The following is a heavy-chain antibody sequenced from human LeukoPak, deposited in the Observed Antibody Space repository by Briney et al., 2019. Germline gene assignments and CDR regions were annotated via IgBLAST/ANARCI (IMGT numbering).Heavy chain of an antibody. CDR1: GGSISSYY. V-gene: IGHV4-59*01. D-gene: IGHD4-17*01. Sequence: SETLSLTCTVSGGSISSYYWSWIRQPPGKGLEWIGYISYIGRTNYNPSLKSRVTISIDTSKNQFSLKLTSVTAADTAVYYCARDLVTVTKGFDIWGQGTMVSVSS. J-gene: IGHJ3*02. CDR2: ISYIGRT. CDR3: ARDLVTVTKGFDI.